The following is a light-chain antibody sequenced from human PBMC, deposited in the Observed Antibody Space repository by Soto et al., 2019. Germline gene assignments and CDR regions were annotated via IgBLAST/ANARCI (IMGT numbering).Light chain of an antibody. Sequence: QSALTQPPSVSGSPGQSVTISCTGSSSVIGSYNTVAWYQQSPGTAPKLMIYEVRNRPSGVPDRFSGSKSGNTASLTISGLQAEDEADYYCTLYTSRITHVVFGGGPKLTVL. CDR2: EVR. CDR1: SSVIGSYNT. V-gene: IGLV2-18*01. CDR3: TLYTSRITHVV. J-gene: IGLJ2*01.